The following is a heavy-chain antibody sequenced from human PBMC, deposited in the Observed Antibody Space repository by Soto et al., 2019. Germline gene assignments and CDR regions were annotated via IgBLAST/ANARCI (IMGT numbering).Heavy chain of an antibody. CDR1: GGSITTYF. CDR2: IHYSGST. D-gene: IGHD2-8*02. J-gene: IGHJ4*02. Sequence: ASETLSLTCTVSGGSITTYFWSWIRQAPGTGLEWIGYIHYSGSTNYNSSLKSRVTISVDTSKNQFSLKLTSVTAADTAVYYCARDKITGLFDYWGQGTLVTVSS. V-gene: IGHV4-59*12. CDR3: ARDKITGLFDY.